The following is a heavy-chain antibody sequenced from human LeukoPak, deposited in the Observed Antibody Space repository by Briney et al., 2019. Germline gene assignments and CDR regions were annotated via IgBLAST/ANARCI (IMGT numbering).Heavy chain of an antibody. D-gene: IGHD3-9*01. CDR2: IYSGGDT. CDR3: ARATGLRYFDWLSGGDY. V-gene: IGHV3-66*02. Sequence: GGSLRLSCAASGFTVSSDYMSWVRQAPGKGLEWVSIIYSGGDTYYADSVKGRFTISRDNSKNTLYLQMNSLRAEDTAVYYCARATGLRYFDWLSGGDYWGQGTLVTVSS. J-gene: IGHJ4*02. CDR1: GFTVSSDY.